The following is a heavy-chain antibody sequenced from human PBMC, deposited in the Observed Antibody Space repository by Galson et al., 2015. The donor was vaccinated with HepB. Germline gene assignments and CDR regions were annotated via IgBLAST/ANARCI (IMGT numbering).Heavy chain of an antibody. D-gene: IGHD2-2*01. CDR1: GFSVRSYS. CDR2: IHWSGFYI. V-gene: IGHV3-21*01. Sequence: SLRLSCAASGFSVRSYSMNWVRQAPGKGLEWISSIHWSGFYIYYADSVKGRFTISRDNAKNSLHLQMNSLTAEDTAVYYCARELTRQLPLDYWGQGALVTVSS. J-gene: IGHJ4*02. CDR3: ARELTRQLPLDY.